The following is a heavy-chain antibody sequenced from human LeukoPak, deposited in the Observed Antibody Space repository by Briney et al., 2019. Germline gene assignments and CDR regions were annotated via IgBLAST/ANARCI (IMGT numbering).Heavy chain of an antibody. D-gene: IGHD1-26*01. CDR2: IGSSSSYT. CDR1: GFTFSSYA. V-gene: IGHV3-21*05. CDR3: ARHYYPGGAFDI. J-gene: IGHJ3*02. Sequence: GGSLRLSCAASGFTFSSYAMHWVRQAPGKGLEWVSYIGSSSSYTNYADSVKGRFTISRDNAKNSLYLQMNSLRAEDTAVYYCARHYYPGGAFDIWGQGTMVTVSS.